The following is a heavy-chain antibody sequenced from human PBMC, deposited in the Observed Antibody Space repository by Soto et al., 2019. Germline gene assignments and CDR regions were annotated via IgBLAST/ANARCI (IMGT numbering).Heavy chain of an antibody. D-gene: IGHD6-19*01. J-gene: IGHJ3*02. CDR2: IYSSGDT. Sequence: SLTLSLTYTVSGASISTYYWTWIRQPPGKGLEWIGYIYSSGDTNFNPSLKSRVTISIDTSKNQFSLKLSSVTAADTAVYYCARRSVAGELKHTFDIWGQGTVVTVS. V-gene: IGHV4-59*08. CDR3: ARRSVAGELKHTFDI. CDR1: GASISTYY.